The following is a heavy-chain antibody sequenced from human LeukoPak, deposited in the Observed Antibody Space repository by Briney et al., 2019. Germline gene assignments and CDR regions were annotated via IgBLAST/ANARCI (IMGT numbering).Heavy chain of an antibody. J-gene: IGHJ6*02. D-gene: IGHD4-17*01. CDR2: IKQDGSEK. Sequence: GGSLRLSCAASGFTFSSYWMSWVRQAPGKGLEWVANIKQDGSEKYYVDSVKGRFTISRDNAKNSLYLQMNSLRAEDTAVYYCARDYVDYGDLSYYYYGMDVWGQGTTVTVSS. CDR1: GFTFSSYW. V-gene: IGHV3-7*01. CDR3: ARDYVDYGDLSYYYYGMDV.